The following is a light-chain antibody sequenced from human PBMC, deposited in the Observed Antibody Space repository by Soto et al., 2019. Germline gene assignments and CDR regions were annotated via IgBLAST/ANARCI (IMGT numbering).Light chain of an antibody. CDR3: QQRSSWPLT. CDR1: QRVSSS. CDR2: DAS. Sequence: EIVLTQSPATLSLSPGETATLSCRASQRVSSSLAWYQQKPGQTPRLLIYDASNRATGIPARFSGSGPGTDFTLTVSSLEPEDFAVYYCQQRSSWPLTFGGGTKVEIK. V-gene: IGKV3-11*01. J-gene: IGKJ4*01.